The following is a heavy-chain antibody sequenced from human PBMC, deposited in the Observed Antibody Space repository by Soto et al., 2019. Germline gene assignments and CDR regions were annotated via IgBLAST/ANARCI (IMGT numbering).Heavy chain of an antibody. CDR1: GGSMSSGACY. J-gene: IGHJ4*02. D-gene: IGHD3-22*01. Sequence: SETLSLTCSVSGGSMSSGACYWNWIRQHPVKGLEWIAYIYHTGNTYYNPSLRSRTTISVDTSENQFSLKLTSVTDADTAVYYCASSYSGYLDNWGQGTLVTVYS. V-gene: IGHV4-31*03. CDR3: ASSYSGYLDN. CDR2: IYHTGNT.